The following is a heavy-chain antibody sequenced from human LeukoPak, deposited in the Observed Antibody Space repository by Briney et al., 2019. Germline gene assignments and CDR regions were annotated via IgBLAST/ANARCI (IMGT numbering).Heavy chain of an antibody. CDR1: GFTFSRYW. D-gene: IGHD3-3*01. CDR3: ARTFWSGNRYYFEY. J-gene: IGHJ4*02. V-gene: IGHV3-7*04. CDR2: IKQDGSEK. Sequence: GGSLRLSCAVSGFTFSRYWMSWVRQAPGKGLEWVANIKQDGSEKHYVDSVKGRFTIARDNAKNSLYLQMNSVRAEDTAVYYCARTFWSGNRYYFEYWGQGSLVTVSS.